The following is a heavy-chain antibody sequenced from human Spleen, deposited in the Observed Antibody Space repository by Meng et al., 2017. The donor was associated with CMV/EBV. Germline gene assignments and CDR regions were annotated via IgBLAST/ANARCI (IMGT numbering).Heavy chain of an antibody. CDR2: INPNSGGT. Sequence: ASVKVSCKASGYNFTGYYMHWVRQAPGQGLEWMGWINPNSGGTNYAQKFQGRVTMTRDTSISTAYMELSRLRSDDTAGYYCARGYLELVEGLGASYGMDVWGQGTTVTVSS. V-gene: IGHV1-2*02. J-gene: IGHJ6*02. D-gene: IGHD1-7*01. CDR3: ARGYLELVEGLGASYGMDV. CDR1: GYNFTGYY.